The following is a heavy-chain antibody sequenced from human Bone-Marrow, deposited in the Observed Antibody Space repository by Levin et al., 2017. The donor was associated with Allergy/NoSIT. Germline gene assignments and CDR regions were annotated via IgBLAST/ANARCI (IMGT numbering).Heavy chain of an antibody. V-gene: IGHV3-11*05. CDR1: GFTFSDFY. CDR3: ARVWFGELSAFDY. D-gene: IGHD3-10*01. Sequence: PGGSLRLSCAASGFTFSDFYMSWIRQAPGKGLEWVSYISSSGNYANYADSVKGRFTISRDNAKNSLYLQMNSLRVEDTAVYYCARVWFGELSAFDYWGQGTLVTVSS. CDR2: ISSSGNYA. J-gene: IGHJ4*02.